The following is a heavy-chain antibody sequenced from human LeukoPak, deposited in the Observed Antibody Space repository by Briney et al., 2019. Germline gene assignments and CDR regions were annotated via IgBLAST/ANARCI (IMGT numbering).Heavy chain of an antibody. J-gene: IGHJ2*01. CDR3: ARLVPADDPIAVAAWFDL. V-gene: IGHV4-59*08. D-gene: IGHD6-19*01. CDR1: GGSISSYY. Sequence: PSETLSLTCTVSGGSISSYYWSWIRQPPGKGLEWIGYIYYSGSTNYNPSLKSRVTISVDTSKNQFSLKLSSVTAADTAVYYCARLVPADDPIAVAAWFDLWGRGTLVTVSS. CDR2: IYYSGST.